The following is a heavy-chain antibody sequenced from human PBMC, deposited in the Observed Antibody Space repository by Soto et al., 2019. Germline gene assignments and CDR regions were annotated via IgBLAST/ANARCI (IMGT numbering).Heavy chain of an antibody. Sequence: QVQLVQSGAEVQKPGSSVKVSCKASGGTFSSYAISWVRQAPGQGLEWMGGIIPIFGTANYAQKFQGRVTITADESTSTAYMELSSLRSEDTAVYYCARGRVDTARNYYYYGMDVWGQGTTVTVSS. V-gene: IGHV1-69*01. CDR2: IIPIFGTA. CDR1: GGTFSSYA. D-gene: IGHD5-18*01. CDR3: ARGRVDTARNYYYYGMDV. J-gene: IGHJ6*02.